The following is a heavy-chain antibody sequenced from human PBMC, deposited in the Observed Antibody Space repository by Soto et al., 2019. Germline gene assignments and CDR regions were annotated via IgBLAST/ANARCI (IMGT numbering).Heavy chain of an antibody. CDR3: ARHGRGIAARYYYYYMDV. D-gene: IGHD6-6*01. CDR2: IYYSGST. J-gene: IGHJ6*03. V-gene: IGHV4-39*01. CDR1: GGSISSSSYY. Sequence: SETLSLTCTVSGGSISSSSYYWGWIRQPPGKGLKWIGSIYYSGSTYYSPSLKSRVTISVDTSKNQFSLKLSSVTAADTAVYYCARHGRGIAARYYYYYMDVWGKGTTVTVSS.